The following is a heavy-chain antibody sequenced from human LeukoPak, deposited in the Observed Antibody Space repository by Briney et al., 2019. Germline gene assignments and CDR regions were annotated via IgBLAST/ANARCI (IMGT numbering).Heavy chain of an antibody. J-gene: IGHJ4*02. CDR2: INPNSGGT. D-gene: IGHD6-19*01. CDR1: GYTLTGYY. Sequence: ASVKVSCKASGYTLTGYYMHWVRQAPGQGLEWMGRINPNSGGTNYVQKFQGRVTMTRDTSISTAYMELSRLRSDDTAVYYCARAYSSGLIDYWGQGTLVTVSS. V-gene: IGHV1-2*02. CDR3: ARAYSSGLIDY.